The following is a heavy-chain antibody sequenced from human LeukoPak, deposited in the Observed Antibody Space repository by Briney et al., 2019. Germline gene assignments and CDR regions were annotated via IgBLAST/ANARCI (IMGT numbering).Heavy chain of an antibody. Sequence: PGRSLRLSCAASGFTFSSYAMHWVRQAPGKGLEWVAVISYDGSNKYYADSVKVRFTISRDNSMNTLYLQMNSLRAEDTAVYYCATFYSSGWPRFDYWGQGTLVTVSS. J-gene: IGHJ4*02. D-gene: IGHD6-19*01. CDR1: GFTFSSYA. V-gene: IGHV3-30*04. CDR3: ATFYSSGWPRFDY. CDR2: ISYDGSNK.